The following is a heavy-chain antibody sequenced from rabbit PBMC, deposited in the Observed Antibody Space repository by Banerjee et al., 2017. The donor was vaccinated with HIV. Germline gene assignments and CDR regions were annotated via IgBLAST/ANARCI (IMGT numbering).Heavy chain of an antibody. CDR3: ARDLAGVIGWNFNL. Sequence: LVKPGASLTLTCTTSGFSFSSYSMCWVRQAPGKGLEWIGCIYAGDGSTDYATWAKGRFTISKASWTTVTLQMTSLTAADTASYFCARDLAGVIGWNFNLWGPGTLVTDS. CDR2: IYAGDGST. V-gene: IGHV1S40*01. D-gene: IGHD4-1*01. CDR1: GFSFSSYS. J-gene: IGHJ4*01.